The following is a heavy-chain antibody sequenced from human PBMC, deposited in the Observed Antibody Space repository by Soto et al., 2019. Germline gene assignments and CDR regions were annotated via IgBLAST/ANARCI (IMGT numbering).Heavy chain of an antibody. D-gene: IGHD5-12*01. CDR1: GDIFSGYS. Sequence: QVQLVQSGAEVKKPGSSVKVSCTASGDIFSGYSISWVRQAPGQGLEWMGGIIPLFGSTNYAQKFQGRVTITADQSTNTGSMELSSLKTVHTAVYYCARDLGTGYESGDYWGQGTLVTVSS. CDR3: ARDLGTGYESGDY. CDR2: IIPLFGST. V-gene: IGHV1-69*12. J-gene: IGHJ4*02.